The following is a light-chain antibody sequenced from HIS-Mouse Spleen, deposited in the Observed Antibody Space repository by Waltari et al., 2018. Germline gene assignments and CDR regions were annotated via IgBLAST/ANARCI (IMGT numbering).Light chain of an antibody. CDR1: SSDVGGYNY. CDR2: EVS. V-gene: IGLV2-14*01. Sequence: QSALTQPASVSGSPGQSITISCTGTSSDVGGYNYVSWYQQHPGKAPKLQIYEVSNRPSGVSNRFSGSESGNTASLTISGLEAEDEADYYCSSYTSSSTLVFGGGTKLTVL. CDR3: SSYTSSSTLV. J-gene: IGLJ2*01.